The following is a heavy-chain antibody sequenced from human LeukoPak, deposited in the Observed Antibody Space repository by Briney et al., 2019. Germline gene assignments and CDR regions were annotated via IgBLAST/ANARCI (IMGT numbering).Heavy chain of an antibody. J-gene: IGHJ4*02. CDR3: ATPLGPLGLIPYYFDY. V-gene: IGHV1-24*01. Sequence: ASEKVSCKVSGYTLTELAMHWVRQAPGKGLEWIGGFDPEKGETIYTQQLQGRLTMTEDTSTDTAYMELSSLTSEDTAVYYCATPLGPLGLIPYYFDYWGQGTLVTVSS. CDR2: FDPEKGET. D-gene: IGHD2-21*01. CDR1: GYTLTELA.